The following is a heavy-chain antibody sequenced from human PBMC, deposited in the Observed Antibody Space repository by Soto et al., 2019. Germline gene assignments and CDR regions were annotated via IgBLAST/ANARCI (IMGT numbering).Heavy chain of an antibody. Sequence: QVQLVESGGGVVQPGRSLRLSCAASGFTFSSYGMHWVLQAPGKGLEWVAVIWYDGSNKYYADSVKGRFTISRDNSKNTLYLQMNSLRAEDTAVYYCAREKNYDILTGYYIVHYYYGMDVWGQGTTVTVSS. CDR1: GFTFSSYG. CDR2: IWYDGSNK. J-gene: IGHJ6*02. CDR3: AREKNYDILTGYYIVHYYYGMDV. V-gene: IGHV3-33*01. D-gene: IGHD3-9*01.